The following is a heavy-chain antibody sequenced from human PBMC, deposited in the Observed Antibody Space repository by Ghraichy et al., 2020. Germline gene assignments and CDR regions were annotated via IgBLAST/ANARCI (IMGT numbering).Heavy chain of an antibody. Sequence: GGSLRLSCAASGFTFSSYWMSWVRQAPGKGLEWVANIKQDGSEKYYVDSVKGRFTISRDNAKNSLYLQMNSLRAEDTAVYYCARAHRGYSYGHDAFDIWGQGTMVTVSS. D-gene: IGHD5-18*01. CDR3: ARAHRGYSYGHDAFDI. V-gene: IGHV3-7*03. J-gene: IGHJ3*02. CDR1: GFTFSSYW. CDR2: IKQDGSEK.